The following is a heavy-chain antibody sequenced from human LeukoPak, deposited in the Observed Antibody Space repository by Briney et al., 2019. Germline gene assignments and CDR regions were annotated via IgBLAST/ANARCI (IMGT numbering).Heavy chain of an antibody. CDR2: ISYDGSNK. Sequence: QPGRSLRLSCAASGFTFSSYAMHWVRQAPGKGLGWVAVISYDGSNKYYADSVKGRFTISRDNSKTTLYLQMNSLRAEDTAVYYCARVMVRGATPDAFDIWGQGTMVTVSS. V-gene: IGHV3-30-3*01. CDR3: ARVMVRGATPDAFDI. D-gene: IGHD3-10*01. CDR1: GFTFSSYA. J-gene: IGHJ3*02.